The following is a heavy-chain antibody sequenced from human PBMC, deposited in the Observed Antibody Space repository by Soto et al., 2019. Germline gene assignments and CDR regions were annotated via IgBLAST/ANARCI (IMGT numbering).Heavy chain of an antibody. D-gene: IGHD2-15*01. V-gene: IGHV3-23*01. Sequence: SCAASGFNFSQYSMSWVRQAPGKGLEWVSAITDSGSGTHYADSVKGRFTISRDNSKNTLYLQLNSLRAEDTAVYYCAKDLSVVFDYWGQGTLVTVSS. CDR1: GFNFSQYS. CDR3: AKDLSVVFDY. J-gene: IGHJ4*02. CDR2: ITDSGSGT.